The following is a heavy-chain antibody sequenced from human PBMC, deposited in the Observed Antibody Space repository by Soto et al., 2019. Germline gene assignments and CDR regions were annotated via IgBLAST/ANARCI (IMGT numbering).Heavy chain of an antibody. CDR2: IRAYNGNP. V-gene: IGHV1-18*01. CDR3: ARGETPIDY. J-gene: IGHJ4*02. D-gene: IGHD1-26*01. CDR1: GYTFTNFG. Sequence: QVQLVQSGAEVKKPGASVKVSCKTSGYTFTNFGLSWVRQAPGQGLEWMGWIRAYNGNPNYAQNFQGRVTMTTDTATSTAYMELRSARSDDTAVDSCARGETPIDYWGQGTLVTVSS.